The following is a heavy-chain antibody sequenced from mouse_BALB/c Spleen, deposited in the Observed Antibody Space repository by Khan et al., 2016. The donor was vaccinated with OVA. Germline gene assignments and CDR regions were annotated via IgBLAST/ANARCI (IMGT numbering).Heavy chain of an antibody. CDR1: GFSLTSYG. V-gene: IGHV2-3*01. CDR3: AKVTPDYYSMDY. D-gene: IGHD1-1*01. Sequence: QVQLKESGPGLVAPSQSLSITCTVSGFSLTSYGVSWVRQSPGKGLEWLGVIWGDGSTNYHSTLISRLIISKYNSKSQVFLKLTGLQTDDTATYYCAKVTPDYYSMDYWGQGTSVTVSS. J-gene: IGHJ4*01. CDR2: IWGDGST.